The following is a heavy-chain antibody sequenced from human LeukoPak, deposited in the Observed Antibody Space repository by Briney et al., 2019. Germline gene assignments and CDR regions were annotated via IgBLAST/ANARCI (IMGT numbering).Heavy chain of an antibody. CDR2: ISGSGTNT. Sequence: GGSLRLSCAASGFTFRHFAMSWVRQAPGKGLEWVSVISGSGTNTYYAESVKGRFTISRDNSNNALYLQMHGLRDEDTALYYCAKGRRVGIAAPIDAWGQGTQVTASS. CDR3: AKGRRVGIAAPIDA. CDR1: GFTFRHFA. J-gene: IGHJ5*02. D-gene: IGHD6-13*01. V-gene: IGHV3-23*01.